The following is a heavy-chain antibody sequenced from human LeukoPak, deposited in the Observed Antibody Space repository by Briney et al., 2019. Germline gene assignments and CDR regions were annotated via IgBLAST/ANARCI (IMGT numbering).Heavy chain of an antibody. CDR3: ARDSDCSGGSCYGVDV. Sequence: GGSLRLSCAASGFTFSDYYMSWIRQAPGKGLEWVSYISSSGSTIYYADSVKGRFTTSRDNAKNSLYLQMNSLRAEDTAVYYCARDSDCSGGSCYGVDVWGQGTTVTVSS. CDR2: ISSSGSTI. D-gene: IGHD2-15*01. CDR1: GFTFSDYY. J-gene: IGHJ6*02. V-gene: IGHV3-11*01.